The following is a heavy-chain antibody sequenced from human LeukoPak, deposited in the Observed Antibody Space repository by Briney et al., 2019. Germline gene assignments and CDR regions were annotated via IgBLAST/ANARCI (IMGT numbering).Heavy chain of an antibody. D-gene: IGHD6-19*01. J-gene: IGHJ4*02. CDR1: GASLSTGGHS. V-gene: IGHV4-30-2*01. Sequence: SGTLSLTCAVSGASLSTGGHSWTWVRQPPGKGLEWIGYIYPSGNAYYNPSLKSRLTLSVDTSSNQFSLTVVSVTAADTAVYYCARIPVTGRFFDSWGQGTLVTVSP. CDR2: IYPSGNA. CDR3: ARIPVTGRFFDS.